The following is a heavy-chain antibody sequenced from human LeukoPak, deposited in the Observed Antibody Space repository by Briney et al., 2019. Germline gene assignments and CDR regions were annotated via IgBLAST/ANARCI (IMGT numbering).Heavy chain of an antibody. CDR1: GFTFSSYS. V-gene: IGHV3-21*01. CDR2: ISSSSSYI. Sequence: GGSLRLSCAASGFTFSSYSMNWVRQAPGKGLEWVSSISSSSSYIYYADSVEGRFTISRDNAKNSLYLQMNSLRAEDTAVYFCARDGTYCSSTSCYIAYWGQGTLVTASS. J-gene: IGHJ4*02. CDR3: ARDGTYCSSTSCYIAY. D-gene: IGHD2-2*02.